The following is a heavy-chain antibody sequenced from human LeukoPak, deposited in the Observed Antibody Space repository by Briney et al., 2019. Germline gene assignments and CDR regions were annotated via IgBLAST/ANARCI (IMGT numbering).Heavy chain of an antibody. V-gene: IGHV4-4*09. CDR3: ARGGGSYFRWFDP. J-gene: IGHJ5*02. D-gene: IGHD1-26*01. CDR1: GGSISSYY. Sequence: SETLSLTCTVSGGSISSYYWSWLRQPPGKGLEWIGYIYTSGSTNYNPALKSRVTISVDTSRNQFSLKLSSVTAADTAVYYCARGGGSYFRWFDPWGQGTLVTVSS. CDR2: IYTSGST.